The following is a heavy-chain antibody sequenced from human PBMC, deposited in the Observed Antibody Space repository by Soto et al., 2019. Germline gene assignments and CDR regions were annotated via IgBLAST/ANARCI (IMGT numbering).Heavy chain of an antibody. J-gene: IGHJ6*03. CDR1: GFTFSDYY. D-gene: IGHD2-15*01. Sequence: GGSLRLSCAASGFTFSDYYMSWIRQAPGKGLEWVSYISSSGSTIYYADSVKGRFTISRDNAKNSLYLQMNSLRAEDTAVYYCARDGDVVVVAATAMDVWGKGTTVTVSS. CDR3: ARDGDVVVVAATAMDV. V-gene: IGHV3-11*01. CDR2: ISSSGSTI.